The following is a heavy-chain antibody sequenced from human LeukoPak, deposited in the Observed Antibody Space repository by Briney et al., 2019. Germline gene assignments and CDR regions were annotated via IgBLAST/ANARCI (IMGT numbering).Heavy chain of an antibody. CDR3: AKGVAYGSGSYVY. CDR1: GFTLSSYS. CDR2: ISSTGSTI. Sequence: GGSLRLSCAVSGFTLSSYSMNWGRQAPGKGLEWVSYISSTGSTIYYADSLRGRFTISRDNAKNSLSLKMNSLRAEDTAVYYCAKGVAYGSGSYVYWGQGTLVTVSS. V-gene: IGHV3-48*01. J-gene: IGHJ4*02. D-gene: IGHD3-10*01.